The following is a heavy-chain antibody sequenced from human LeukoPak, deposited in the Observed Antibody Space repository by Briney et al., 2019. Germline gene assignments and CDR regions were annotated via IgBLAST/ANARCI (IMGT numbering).Heavy chain of an antibody. CDR2: INPNSGGT. J-gene: IGHJ4*02. Sequence: ASVKVSCKASGYTFAGYYMHWVRQAPGQGLEWMGRINPNSGGTNYAQKFQGRVTMTRDTSISTAYMELSRLRSDDTAVYYCARDRGGGVIIDYWGQGTLVTVSS. CDR1: GYTFAGYY. D-gene: IGHD3-16*02. CDR3: ARDRGGGVIIDY. V-gene: IGHV1-2*06.